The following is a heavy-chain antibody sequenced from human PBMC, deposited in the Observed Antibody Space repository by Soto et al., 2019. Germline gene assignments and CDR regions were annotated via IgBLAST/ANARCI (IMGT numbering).Heavy chain of an antibody. CDR1: GYTFTSYY. Sequence: ASVKVSCKASGYTFTSYYMHWVRQAPGQGLEWMGIINPSGGSTSYAQKFQGRVTMTRDTSTSTVYMELSSLRSEDTAVYYCARRDIVVVPASPKDYYYYYGMDVWG. V-gene: IGHV1-46*01. J-gene: IGHJ6*02. CDR2: INPSGGST. CDR3: ARRDIVVVPASPKDYYYYYGMDV. D-gene: IGHD2-2*01.